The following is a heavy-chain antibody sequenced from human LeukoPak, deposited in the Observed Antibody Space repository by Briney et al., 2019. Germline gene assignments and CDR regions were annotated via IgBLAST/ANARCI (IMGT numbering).Heavy chain of an antibody. CDR3: AVLGQLAIVVEDY. D-gene: IGHD6-13*01. J-gene: IGHJ4*02. CDR1: GGSISSSSYY. V-gene: IGHV4-39*01. Sequence: SETLSLTCTVSGGSISSSSYYWGWIRQPPGKGLEWIGSIYYSGSTYYNPSLKSRVTISVDTSKNQFSLKLSSVTAADTAVYYCAVLGQLAIVVEDYWGQGTLVTVSS. CDR2: IYYSGST.